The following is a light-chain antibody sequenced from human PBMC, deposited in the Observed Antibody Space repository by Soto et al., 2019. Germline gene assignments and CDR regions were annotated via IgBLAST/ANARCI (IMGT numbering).Light chain of an antibody. V-gene: IGKV3-20*01. J-gene: IGKJ1*01. CDR1: QSVSSSY. CDR3: QQYGSSLWT. Sequence: EIVLTHSPGTLSLSPEERATLSCRASQSVSSSYLAWYQQKPGQAPRLLIYGASSRATGIPDRFSGSGSGTDFTLTISRLEPEDFAVYYCQQYGSSLWTFGQGTKV. CDR2: GAS.